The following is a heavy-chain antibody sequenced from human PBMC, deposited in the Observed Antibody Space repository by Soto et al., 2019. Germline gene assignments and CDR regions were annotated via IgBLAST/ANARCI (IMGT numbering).Heavy chain of an antibody. J-gene: IGHJ5*01. CDR1: GYTFTTYG. V-gene: IGHV1-18*01. Sequence: QVQLVQSGAEVKKPGASVKVSCKASGYTFTTYGISWVRQAPGQGLEWMGWISAYNGNTNYAQKLQGRVTMTTDTSTSTAYMERRSLRSDDTAVYYCPREFSGYDSGYNGFDSWGQGTLVTVSS. D-gene: IGHD5-12*01. CDR3: PREFSGYDSGYNGFDS. CDR2: ISAYNGNT.